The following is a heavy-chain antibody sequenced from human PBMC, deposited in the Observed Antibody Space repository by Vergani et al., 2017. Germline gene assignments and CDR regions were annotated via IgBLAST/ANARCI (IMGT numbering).Heavy chain of an antibody. CDR2: IIPILGIA. V-gene: IGHV1-69*08. CDR1: GGTFSSYT. Sequence: QVQLVQSGAEVKKPGSSVKVSCKASGGTFSSYTISWVRQAPGQGLEWMGRIIPILGIANYAQKFQGRVTITADKSTSTAYMELSSLRSEDTAVYYCERESGVVATIGGFDYWGQGTLVTVSS. CDR3: ERESGVVATIGGFDY. J-gene: IGHJ4*02. D-gene: IGHD5-12*01.